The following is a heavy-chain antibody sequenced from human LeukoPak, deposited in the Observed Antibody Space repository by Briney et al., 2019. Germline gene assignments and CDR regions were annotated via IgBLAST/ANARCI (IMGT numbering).Heavy chain of an antibody. CDR2: IYYSGST. CDR1: GGSISSYY. CDR3: ARLIRTGYYNYGMDV. V-gene: IGHV4-59*08. J-gene: IGHJ6*02. Sequence: SETLSLTCTVSGGSISSYYWSWIRQPPGKGLGWIGYIYYSGSTNYSPSLKSRVTISVDTSKNQFSLKLSSVTAADTAVYYCARLIRTGYYNYGMDVWGQGTTVTVSS. D-gene: IGHD3/OR15-3a*01.